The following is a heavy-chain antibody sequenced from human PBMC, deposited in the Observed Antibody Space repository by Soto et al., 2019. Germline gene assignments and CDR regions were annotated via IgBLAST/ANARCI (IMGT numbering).Heavy chain of an antibody. J-gene: IGHJ4*02. CDR1: GFSFSSFG. D-gene: IGHD3-3*02. Sequence: QVQLVESGGGVVQPGRSLRLSCAASGFSFSSFGMHWVRQAPGKGLEWVAMIWYDGINKYYVDSVKGRFTISRDNSESTMYLKMDSLMAEDTAVYYCTREGRAFFDCWGQGTRVTVSS. CDR2: IWYDGINK. CDR3: TREGRAFFDC. V-gene: IGHV3-33*01.